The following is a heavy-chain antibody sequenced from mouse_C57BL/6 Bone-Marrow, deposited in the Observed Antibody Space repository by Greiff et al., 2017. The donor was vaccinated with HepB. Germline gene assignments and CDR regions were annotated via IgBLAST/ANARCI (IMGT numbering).Heavy chain of an antibody. J-gene: IGHJ1*03. CDR1: GFNIKDDY. CDR3: TTWLHLFTTVNV. V-gene: IGHV14-4*01. D-gene: IGHD1-1*01. Sequence: EVQLQQSGAELVRPGASVKLSCTASGFNIKDDYMHWVKQRPEQGLEWIGWIDPENGDTEYASKFQGKATITADTSSNTAYLQLSSLTSEDTAVYYGTTWLHLFTTVNVWGTGTTVTVSS. CDR2: IDPENGDT.